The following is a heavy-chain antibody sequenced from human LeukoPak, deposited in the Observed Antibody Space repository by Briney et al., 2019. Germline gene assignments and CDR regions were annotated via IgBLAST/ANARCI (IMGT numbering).Heavy chain of an antibody. CDR2: IWCDGSNK. J-gene: IGHJ5*02. CDR1: GFTFSSYG. Sequence: PGGSLRLSCAASGFTFSSYGMHRVRQAPGKGLEWVAVIWCDGSNKYYADSVKGRFTISRDNSKNTLYLQMNSLRAEDTAVYYCTTEVGYYYDYNWFDPWGQGTLVTVSS. D-gene: IGHD3-22*01. CDR3: TTEVGYYYDYNWFDP. V-gene: IGHV3-33*01.